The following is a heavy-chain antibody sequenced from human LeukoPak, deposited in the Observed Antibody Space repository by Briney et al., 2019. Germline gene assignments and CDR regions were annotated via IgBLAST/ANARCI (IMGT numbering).Heavy chain of an antibody. J-gene: IGHJ6*02. CDR2: IYSGGST. CDR3: AREVVATRSYYSMDV. Sequence: PGGSLRLSCHAARFTVSSNCMSCDRQAPEKGLEWVSVIYSGGSTYYADSVKGRFTISRDNSKNTRYLQMNSLRAEDTAVYYCAREVVATRSYYSMDVWGQGTTVTVSS. D-gene: IGHD5-12*01. CDR1: RFTVSSNC. V-gene: IGHV3-66*01.